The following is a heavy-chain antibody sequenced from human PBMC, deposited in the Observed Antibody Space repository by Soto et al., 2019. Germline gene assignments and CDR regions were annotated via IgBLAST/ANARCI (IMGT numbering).Heavy chain of an antibody. V-gene: IGHV3-23*01. D-gene: IGHD3-10*01. Sequence: GSLRLSCAASGFTFSSYAMSWVRQAPGKGLEWVSAISGSGGSTYYADSVKGRFTISRDNSKNTLYLQMNSLRAEDTAVYYCAKDQDTMVRGVIITFDYYYYYMDVWGKGTTVTVSS. CDR1: GFTFSSYA. J-gene: IGHJ6*03. CDR3: AKDQDTMVRGVIITFDYYYYYMDV. CDR2: ISGSGGST.